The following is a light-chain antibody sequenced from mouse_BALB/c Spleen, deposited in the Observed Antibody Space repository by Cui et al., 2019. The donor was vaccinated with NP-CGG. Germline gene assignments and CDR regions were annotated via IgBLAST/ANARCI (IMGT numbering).Light chain of an antibody. CDR2: GTK. CDR1: IGPVTTSNY. V-gene: IGLV1*01. Sequence: QAVVTHESALTTSPGETVTLTCRSSIGPVTTSNYANWVQEKPDHLFTGLIGGTKNRTPGVPARFSGSLIGDKAALTITGAQTEDEAIYFCALWYSNHWVFGGGTKLTVL. J-gene: IGLJ1*01. CDR3: ALWYSNHWV.